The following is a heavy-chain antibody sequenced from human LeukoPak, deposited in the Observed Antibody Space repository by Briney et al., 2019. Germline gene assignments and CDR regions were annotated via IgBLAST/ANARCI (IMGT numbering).Heavy chain of an antibody. D-gene: IGHD6-13*01. J-gene: IGHJ4*02. CDR2: IYPGDSDT. CDR3: ARRDAGLAFDY. V-gene: IGHV5-51*01. Sequence: GESLKISCKGSGCTFTTYWIAWVRQMPGKDLEWMGIIYPGDSDTRYSPSFQGQVTISADKSITTAYLQWSSLKASDTAMYYCARRDAGLAFDYWGQGTLVTVSS. CDR1: GCTFTTYW.